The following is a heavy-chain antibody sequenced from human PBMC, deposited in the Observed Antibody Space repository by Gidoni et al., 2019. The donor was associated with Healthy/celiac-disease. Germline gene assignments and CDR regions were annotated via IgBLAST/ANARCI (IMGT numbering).Heavy chain of an antibody. CDR3: ARDHSSSWPYYYYYYGMDV. D-gene: IGHD6-13*01. V-gene: IGHV3-21*01. CDR1: GFTFSSYS. J-gene: IGHJ6*02. CDR2: ISSSSSYI. Sequence: EVQLVESGGGLVKPGGSLRLSCAASGFTFSSYSMNWVRQAPGKGLEWVSSISSSSSYIYYADSVKGRFTISRDNAKNSLYLQMNSLRAEDTAVYYCARDHSSSWPYYYYYYGMDVWGQGTTVTVSS.